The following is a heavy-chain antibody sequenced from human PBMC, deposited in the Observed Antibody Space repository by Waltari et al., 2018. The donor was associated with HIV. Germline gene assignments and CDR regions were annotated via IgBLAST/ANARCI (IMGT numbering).Heavy chain of an antibody. Sequence: QVQLVESGGGVVQPGGSLSLSCAPSGFTFSSYGSHVLRQAPGKGLEWGAFIRYDGSNKYYADSVKGRFTISRDNSKNTLYLQMNSLRAEDTAVYYCAKESSEIAAAHYWGQGTLVTVSS. V-gene: IGHV3-30*02. J-gene: IGHJ4*02. CDR3: AKESSEIAAAHY. CDR1: GFTFSSYG. D-gene: IGHD6-13*01. CDR2: IRYDGSNK.